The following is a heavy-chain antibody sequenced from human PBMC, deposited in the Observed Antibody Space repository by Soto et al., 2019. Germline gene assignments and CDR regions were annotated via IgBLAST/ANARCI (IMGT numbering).Heavy chain of an antibody. J-gene: IGHJ4*03. CDR2: ISGGGGSI. CDR1: GFNFNTYA. V-gene: IGHV3-23*01. Sequence: EVQVLESGGGLVQPGGSLRLSCAASGFNFNTYAMSWVRQAPGKGLEWVSGISGGGGSIHYVDSVRGRFTISRDNSKNTHFLQLGCLAGEDRARYYCGQGLSCNYVRCAFDSGGQGTLGTVS. CDR3: GQGLSCNYVRCAFDS. D-gene: IGHD3-10*02.